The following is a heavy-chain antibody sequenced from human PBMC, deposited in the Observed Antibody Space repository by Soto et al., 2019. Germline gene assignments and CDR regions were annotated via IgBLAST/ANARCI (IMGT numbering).Heavy chain of an antibody. V-gene: IGHV1-69*06. CDR2: IIPIFVTP. CDR1: GGTISNYA. J-gene: IGHJ4*02. D-gene: IGHD4-17*01. CDR3: ARVPDDYGDYGYY. Sequence: QVQLVQSGAEVKKPGSSVKVSCKASGGTISNYAISWVRQAPGQGLEWMGGIIPIFVTPNYAQKFQGRVAIIEDKSTSTAYMELSSLRSDDTAVYYCARVPDDYGDYGYYWGQGTLVTVSS.